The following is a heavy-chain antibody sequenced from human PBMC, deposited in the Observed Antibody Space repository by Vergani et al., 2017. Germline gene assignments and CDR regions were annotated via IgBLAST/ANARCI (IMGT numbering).Heavy chain of an antibody. D-gene: IGHD1-26*01. CDR2: ISGSGGST. CDR3: AKIVPPGPGSYYEDKFDY. Sequence: EVQLLESGGGLVQPGGSLRLSCAASGFTFSSYAMSWVRQAPGKGLEWVSAISGSGGSTYYADSVKGRFTISRDNSKNTLYLQMNSLRAEDTAVYYCAKIVPPGPGSYYEDKFDYWGQGTLVTVSS. CDR1: GFTFSSYA. V-gene: IGHV3-23*01. J-gene: IGHJ4*02.